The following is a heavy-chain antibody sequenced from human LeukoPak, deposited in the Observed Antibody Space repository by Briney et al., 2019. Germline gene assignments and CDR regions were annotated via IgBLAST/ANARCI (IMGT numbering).Heavy chain of an antibody. J-gene: IGHJ6*03. D-gene: IGHD3-3*01. CDR2: TDDSGNS. CDR1: GGSITNNY. CDR3: ARGALYYDFWSGLENYMDV. V-gene: IGHV4-59*08. Sequence: SETLSLTCTVSGGSITNNYWAWIRQPPGKGLEWIGYTDDSGNSNYNPSLRSRVTISIDTSKNQFSLKLSSVTAADTAVYYCARGALYYDFWSGLENYMDVWGKGTTVTVSS.